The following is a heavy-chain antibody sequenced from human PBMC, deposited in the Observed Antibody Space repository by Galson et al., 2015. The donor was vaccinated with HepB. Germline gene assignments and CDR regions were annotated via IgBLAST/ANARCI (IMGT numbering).Heavy chain of an antibody. D-gene: IGHD5-12*01. V-gene: IGHV3-21*01. Sequence: SLRLSCAASGFTFSSYSMNWVRQAPGKGLEWVSSISSSSSYIYYADSVKGRFTISRDNAKNSLYLQMNSLRAEDTAVYYCARDGYPPGGFDYWGQGTLVTVSS. CDR2: ISSSSSYI. J-gene: IGHJ4*02. CDR3: ARDGYPPGGFDY. CDR1: GFTFSSYS.